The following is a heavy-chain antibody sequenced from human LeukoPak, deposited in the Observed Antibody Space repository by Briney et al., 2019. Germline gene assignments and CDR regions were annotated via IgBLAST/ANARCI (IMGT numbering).Heavy chain of an antibody. CDR3: ATEGSITGTFRLFDY. Sequence: ASVKVSCKVSGYTLTELSMHWVRQAPGKGLDWMGGFDPEDGETIYAQKFQGRVTMTEDTSTDTAYMELSSLRSEDTAVYYCATEGSITGTFRLFDYWGQGTLVTVSS. CDR2: FDPEDGET. CDR1: GYTLTELS. J-gene: IGHJ4*02. V-gene: IGHV1-24*01. D-gene: IGHD1-7*01.